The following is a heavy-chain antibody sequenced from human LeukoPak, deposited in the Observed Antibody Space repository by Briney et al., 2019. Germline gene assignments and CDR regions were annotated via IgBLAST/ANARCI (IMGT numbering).Heavy chain of an antibody. Sequence: SETLSLTCTVSGGSISSYYWSWIRQPAGKGLEWIGRMYTSGSTNYNPSLKSRVTMSVDTSKNPFSLKLSSVTAADTAVYYCAREGNYYDSSGYYYWYFDYWGQGTLVTVSS. J-gene: IGHJ4*02. CDR1: GGSISSYY. CDR3: AREGNYYDSSGYYYWYFDY. V-gene: IGHV4-4*07. CDR2: MYTSGST. D-gene: IGHD3-22*01.